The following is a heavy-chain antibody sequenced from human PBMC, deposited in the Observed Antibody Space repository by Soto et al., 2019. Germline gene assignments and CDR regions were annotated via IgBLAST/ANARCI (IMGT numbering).Heavy chain of an antibody. CDR1: GFTFSSYA. CDR2: ISGSGGST. J-gene: IGHJ2*01. V-gene: IGHV3-23*01. CDR3: AKDPRHSSGWSPWYFDL. D-gene: IGHD6-19*01. Sequence: EVQLLESGGGLVQPGGSLRLSCAASGFTFSSYAMSWVRQAPGKGLEWVSAISGSGGSTYYADSVKGRFTSSRDNSKNTLYLQMNSLRAEDTAVYYCAKDPRHSSGWSPWYFDLWGRGTLVTVSS.